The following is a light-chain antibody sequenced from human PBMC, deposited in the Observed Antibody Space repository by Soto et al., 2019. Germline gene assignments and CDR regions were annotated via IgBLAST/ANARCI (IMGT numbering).Light chain of an antibody. J-gene: IGLJ2*01. Sequence: QSALTQPASVSGSPGQSITISCTGTSSDVGGYNYVSWCQQHPGKAPKLMIYEVSNRPSGVSNRFSGSKSGNTASLTISGLQAEDEADYYCSSYTTSLVVFGGGTKLTVL. CDR2: EVS. CDR3: SSYTTSLVV. V-gene: IGLV2-14*01. CDR1: SSDVGGYNY.